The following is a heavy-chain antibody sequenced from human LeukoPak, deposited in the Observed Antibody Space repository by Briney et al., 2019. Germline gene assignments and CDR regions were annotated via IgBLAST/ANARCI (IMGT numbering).Heavy chain of an antibody. D-gene: IGHD3-3*01. CDR1: CGSFSGYY. CDR3: ASTKYYDFWSGYSHPFDY. V-gene: IGHV4-34*01. J-gene: IGHJ4*02. CDR2: INHSGST. Sequence: SETLSLTCAVYCGSFSGYYWSSLRQPPGKGLEWLGGINHSGSTNYDPSLKSRVTISVDTSKNQFSLKLSSVTAADMAVYYCASTKYYDFWSGYSHPFDYWRQGTLVTVSS.